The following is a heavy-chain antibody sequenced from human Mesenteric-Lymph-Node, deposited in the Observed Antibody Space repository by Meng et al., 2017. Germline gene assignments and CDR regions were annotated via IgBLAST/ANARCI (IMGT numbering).Heavy chain of an antibody. J-gene: IGHJ6*02. CDR1: GFTFDDYA. V-gene: IGHV3-43D*03. D-gene: IGHD2-2*01. CDR3: AKDIGSHCSSTSCYYYYYGMDV. Sequence: GESLKISCAASGFTFDDYAMHWVRQAPGKGLEWVSLISWDGGSTYYADSVKGRFTISRDNSKNSLYLQMNSLRAEDTALYYCAKDIGSHCSSTSCYYYYYGMDVWGQGTTVT. CDR2: ISWDGGST.